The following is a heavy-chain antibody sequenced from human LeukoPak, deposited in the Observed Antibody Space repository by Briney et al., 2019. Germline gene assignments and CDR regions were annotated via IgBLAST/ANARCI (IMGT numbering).Heavy chain of an antibody. CDR1: GNPYRNSY. J-gene: IGHJ4*02. CDR2: TPPASGDP. CDR3: ARMTHTLGATYSHFDY. D-gene: IGHD3-16*01. V-gene: IGHV1-2*02. Sequence: ASVKVSCKASGNPYRNSYLHGVRLPLGKGFGCLGWTPPASGDPITARKFQGRVTMTRDTSISTAYMELTSLTSDDTAVYYSARMTHTLGATYSHFDYWGQGTLVTVSP.